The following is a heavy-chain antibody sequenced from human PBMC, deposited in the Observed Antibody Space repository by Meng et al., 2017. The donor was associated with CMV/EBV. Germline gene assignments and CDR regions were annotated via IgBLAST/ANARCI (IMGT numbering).Heavy chain of an antibody. CDR3: ARDAVVPADAPFHY. CDR1: GYTFTSYG. J-gene: IGHJ4*02. CDR2: ISAYNGNT. Sequence: VVRSGAEVKKPGASVKVSCKASGYTFTSYGISWVRQAPGQGLEWMGWISAYNGNTNYAQKLQGRVTMTTDTSTSTAYMELRSLRSDDTAVYYCARDAVVPADAPFHYWGQGTLVTVSS. V-gene: IGHV1-18*01. D-gene: IGHD2-2*01.